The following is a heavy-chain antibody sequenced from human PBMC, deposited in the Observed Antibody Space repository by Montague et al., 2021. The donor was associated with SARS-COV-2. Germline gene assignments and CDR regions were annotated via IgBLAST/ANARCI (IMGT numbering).Heavy chain of an antibody. CDR2: IYYSGST. CDR1: GGPISSYY. CDR3: ARGFAD. Sequence: SETLSLTCTVSGGPISSYYWSWIRQPPGKGLEWIGYIYYSGSTNYNPSLKSRVTMSVDTSKNQFSLKLSSVTAADTAVYYCARGFADWGQGTLVTVSS. J-gene: IGHJ4*02. V-gene: IGHV4-59*01.